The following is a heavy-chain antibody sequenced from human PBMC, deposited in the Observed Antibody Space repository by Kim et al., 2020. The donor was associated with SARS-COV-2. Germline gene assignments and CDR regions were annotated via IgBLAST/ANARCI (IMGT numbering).Heavy chain of an antibody. CDR2: IIPIFGTA. V-gene: IGHV1-69*13. D-gene: IGHD6-13*01. Sequence: SVKVSCKASGGTFSSYAISWVRQAPGQGLEWMGGIIPIFGTANYAQKFQGRVTITADESTSTAYMELSSLRSEDTAVYYCARVGAAAGNHAFDIWGQGTMVTVSS. CDR3: ARVGAAAGNHAFDI. J-gene: IGHJ3*02. CDR1: GGTFSSYA.